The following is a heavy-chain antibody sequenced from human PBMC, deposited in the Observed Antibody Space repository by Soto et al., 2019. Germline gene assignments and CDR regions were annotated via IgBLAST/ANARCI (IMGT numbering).Heavy chain of an antibody. CDR3: ARGRVAIAAAGTVWFDP. J-gene: IGHJ5*02. CDR1: GYSISSGYY. V-gene: IGHV4-38-2*01. Sequence: SETLSLTCAVSGYSISSGYYRGWIRQPPGKGLEWIGSIYHSGSTYYNPSLKSRVTISVDTSKNQFSLKLSSVTAADTAVYYCARGRVAIAAAGTVWFDPWGQGTPVT. D-gene: IGHD6-13*01. CDR2: IYHSGST.